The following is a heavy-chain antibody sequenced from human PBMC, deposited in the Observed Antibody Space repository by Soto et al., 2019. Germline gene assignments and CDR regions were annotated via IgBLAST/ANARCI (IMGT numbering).Heavy chain of an antibody. V-gene: IGHV3-13*01. D-gene: IGHD3-3*01. Sequence: PGGSLRLSCAASGFTFSSYDMHWVRQATGKGLEWVSAIGTAGDTYYPGSVKGRFTISRENAKNSLYLQMNSLRAGDTAVYYCARTGPLEWLLHDPDYYYYMDVWGGGTTVTVSS. CDR3: ARTGPLEWLLHDPDYYYYMDV. CDR1: GFTFSSYD. CDR2: IGTAGDT. J-gene: IGHJ6*03.